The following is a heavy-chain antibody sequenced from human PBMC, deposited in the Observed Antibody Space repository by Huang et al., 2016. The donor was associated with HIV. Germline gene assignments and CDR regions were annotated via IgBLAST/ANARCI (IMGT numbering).Heavy chain of an antibody. CDR1: GFSILIYY. D-gene: IGHD6-13*01. J-gene: IGHJ5*01. CDR2: VNPRGGGA. Sequence: QVQLVQSGAEVKKPGASVTISCKASGFSILIYYIHWVRQAPGQGLEWRGRVNPRGGGADYAQKFKGRVTMTRDTSTRTLYMELSSLRSEDTAVYYCAREGITPSGTEVSGFDFWGQGTPVSVSS. V-gene: IGHV1-46*03. CDR3: AREGITPSGTEVSGFDF.